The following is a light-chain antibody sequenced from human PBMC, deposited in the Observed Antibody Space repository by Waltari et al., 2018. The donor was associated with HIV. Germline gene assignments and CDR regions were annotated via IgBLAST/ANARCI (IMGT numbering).Light chain of an antibody. V-gene: IGLV1-51*01. CDR3: GTWDRTLSGGV. Sequence: QSVLTQPPSVSAAPGEKVTISCSASNSTIGHGYVSWYQHLPGAAPKLLIYDNNKRPSGIPDRFSGSKSGTSATLDITGLQTGDEADYYCGTWDRTLSGGVFGGGTKLTVL. J-gene: IGLJ3*02. CDR2: DNN. CDR1: NSTIGHGY.